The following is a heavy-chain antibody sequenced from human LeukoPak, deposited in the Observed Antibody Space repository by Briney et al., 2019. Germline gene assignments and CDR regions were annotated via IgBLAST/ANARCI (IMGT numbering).Heavy chain of an antibody. D-gene: IGHD3/OR15-3a*01. V-gene: IGHV3-30*18. J-gene: IGHJ4*02. Sequence: GGSLRLSCAASGFTFSSYGMHWVRQAPGKGLEWVAVISYDGSNKYYADSVKGRFTISRDNSKNTLYLQMNSLRAEDTAVYYCAKDERTGYYIDMGYFDYWGQGTLVTVSS. CDR1: GFTFSSYG. CDR2: ISYDGSNK. CDR3: AKDERTGYYIDMGYFDY.